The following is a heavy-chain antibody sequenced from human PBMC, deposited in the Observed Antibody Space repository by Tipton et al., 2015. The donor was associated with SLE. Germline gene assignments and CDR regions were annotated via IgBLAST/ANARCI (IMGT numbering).Heavy chain of an antibody. J-gene: IGHJ3*02. Sequence: LSLTCTVSGGPLTGDYWSWIRQPPGKGLEWVSVVYSGGATYYADSVKGRFTISRDDSKNTVYLQMNNLRAEDTAVYYCTRSRGRPLASWSLEGAFDIWGQGTMVTVSS. D-gene: IGHD1-1*01. V-gene: IGHV3-66*01. CDR2: VYSGGAT. CDR1: GGPLTGDY. CDR3: TRSRGRPLASWSLEGAFDI.